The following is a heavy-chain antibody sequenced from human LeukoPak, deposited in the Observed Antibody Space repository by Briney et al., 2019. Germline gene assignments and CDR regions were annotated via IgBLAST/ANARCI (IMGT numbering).Heavy chain of an antibody. CDR1: GGSISSSSYY. Sequence: PSETLSLTRTVSGGSISSSSYYWGWIRQPPGKGLEWIGSIYYSGSTYYNPSLKSRVTISVDTSKNQFSLKLSSVTAADTAVYYCARRLSYYGSGTKRASSMYYFDYWGQGTLVTVSS. V-gene: IGHV4-39*01. CDR3: ARRLSYYGSGTKRASSMYYFDY. J-gene: IGHJ4*02. CDR2: IYYSGST. D-gene: IGHD3-10*01.